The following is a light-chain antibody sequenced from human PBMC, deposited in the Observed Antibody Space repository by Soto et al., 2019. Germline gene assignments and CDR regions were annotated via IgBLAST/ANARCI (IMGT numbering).Light chain of an antibody. V-gene: IGKV1-5*03. Sequence: DIQMTQSPSTLSASVGDRVTITCRASQSISSWLAWYQQKPGKAPNLLIYKASSLQGGVPSRFSGSGSGTEFNLTISSLQPDDLATYYCQQYNSYPPTFGPGTKVDIK. CDR2: KAS. CDR3: QQYNSYPPT. J-gene: IGKJ3*01. CDR1: QSISSW.